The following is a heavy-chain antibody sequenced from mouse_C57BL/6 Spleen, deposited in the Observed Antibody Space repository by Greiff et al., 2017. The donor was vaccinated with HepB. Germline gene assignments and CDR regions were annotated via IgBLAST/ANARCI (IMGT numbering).Heavy chain of an antibody. V-gene: IGHV1-47*01. J-gene: IGHJ1*03. Sequence: VQLQQSGAELVKPGASVKMSCKASGYTFTTYPIEWMKQNHGKSLEWIGNFHPYNDDTKYNEKFKGKATLTVEKSSSTVYLELSRLTSDDSAVYYCASAGSNLYWYFDVWGTGTTVTVSS. CDR2: FHPYNDDT. CDR1: GYTFTTYP. CDR3: ASAGSNLYWYFDV. D-gene: IGHD2-5*01.